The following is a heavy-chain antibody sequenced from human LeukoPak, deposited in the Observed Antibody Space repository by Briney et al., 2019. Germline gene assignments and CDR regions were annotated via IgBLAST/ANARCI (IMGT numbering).Heavy chain of an antibody. Sequence: PGGSLRLSCAASGFSVSSYYMSWVRQAPGEGLEWVSVIYSGGSTYYADSVKGRFAISRDNSKNTLYLQMNSLRAEDTAVYYCAKWGKTRFDYGDYEEHWQESAFDIWGQGTMVTVSS. CDR1: GFSVSSYY. CDR2: IYSGGST. V-gene: IGHV3-53*01. CDR3: AKWGKTRFDYGDYEEHWQESAFDI. D-gene: IGHD4-17*01. J-gene: IGHJ3*02.